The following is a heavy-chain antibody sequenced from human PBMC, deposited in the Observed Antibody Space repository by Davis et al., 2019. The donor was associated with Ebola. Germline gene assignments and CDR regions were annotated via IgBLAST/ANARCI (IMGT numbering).Heavy chain of an antibody. CDR3: ARGSCSSTSCYDAFDI. D-gene: IGHD2-2*01. Sequence: SVKVSCKASGYTFTGYYMHWVRQAPGQGLEWMGWINPNSGGTNYAQKFQGRVTMTRDTSISTAYMELSRLRSDDTAVYYCARGSCSSTSCYDAFDIWGQGTMVTVSS. CDR1: GYTFTGYY. V-gene: IGHV1-2*02. CDR2: INPNSGGT. J-gene: IGHJ3*02.